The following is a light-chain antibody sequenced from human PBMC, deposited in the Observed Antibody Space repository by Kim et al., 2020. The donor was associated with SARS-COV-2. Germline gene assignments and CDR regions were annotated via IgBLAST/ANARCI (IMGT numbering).Light chain of an antibody. CDR3: QSYDDSLSGWV. CDR1: RYKAGAGYD. J-gene: IGLJ3*02. Sequence: QGGTMSYAGRRYKAGAGYDVHWYQQHHGTAATVLIYDNTNRPSAVPARFSGSKSGTTASLDITRVQDEDEAVYYCQSYDDSLSGWVFGGGTKLTVL. CDR2: DNT. V-gene: IGLV1-40*01.